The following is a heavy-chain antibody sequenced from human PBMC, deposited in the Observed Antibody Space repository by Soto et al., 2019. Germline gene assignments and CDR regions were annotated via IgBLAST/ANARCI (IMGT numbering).Heavy chain of an antibody. CDR2: IKVDSGYT. CDR1: GYPFIKYG. Sequence: QLQLVQSAAEGKKPGASVRVSCKAYGYPFIKYGISWIRQAPEQGLEWMGWIKVDSGYTNYAQKFQGRVTMTADTSSDTAFMQLRSLMLDATAVYFCATSYDTGFDPWGQGTLVSVSS. D-gene: IGHD3-9*01. J-gene: IGHJ5*02. V-gene: IGHV1-18*04. CDR3: ATSYDTGFDP.